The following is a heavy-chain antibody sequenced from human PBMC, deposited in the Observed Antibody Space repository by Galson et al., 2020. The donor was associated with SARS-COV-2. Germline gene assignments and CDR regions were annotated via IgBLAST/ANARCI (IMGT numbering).Heavy chain of an antibody. V-gene: IGHV3-21*01. J-gene: IGHJ6*02. D-gene: IGHD5-18*01. CDR3: ARDEGIRGYNYGRLYYGMDV. CDR1: GFPFSNYS. CDR2: ISTSSSYT. Sequence: NSGGSLRLSCAASGFPFSNYSMNWVRLAPGKGLEWVTYISTSSSYTSYDNSMKGRFSISRDNPRNSLYLQMNSLRAEDTAVYYCARDEGIRGYNYGRLYYGMDVWGQGTTVTVSS.